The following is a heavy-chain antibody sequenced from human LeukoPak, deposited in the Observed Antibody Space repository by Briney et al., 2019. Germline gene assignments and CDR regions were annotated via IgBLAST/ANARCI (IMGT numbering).Heavy chain of an antibody. CDR1: GGTFSSYA. CDR2: IIPIFGTA. D-gene: IGHD2-15*01. J-gene: IGHJ3*02. CDR3: ALRPGGGSDAFDI. Sequence: SVKVSCKASGGTFSSYAISWVRQAPGQGLEWMGRIIPIFGTANYAQKFQGRVTITTDESTSTAYMELSSLRPEDTAVYYCALRPGGGSDAFDIWGQGTMVTVSS. V-gene: IGHV1-69*05.